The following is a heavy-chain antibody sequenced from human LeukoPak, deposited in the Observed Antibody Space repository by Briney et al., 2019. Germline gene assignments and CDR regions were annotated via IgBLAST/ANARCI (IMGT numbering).Heavy chain of an antibody. J-gene: IGHJ4*02. CDR3: ARAAYSGSYHSDY. CDR2: IYYSGST. D-gene: IGHD1-26*01. Sequence: SETLSLTCTVSGGSVSSGSYYWSWIRQPPGKGLEWIGYIYYSGSTNYNPSLKSRVTISVDTSKNQFSLKLSSVTAADTAVYYCARAAYSGSYHSDYWGQGTLVTVSS. CDR1: GGSVSSGSYY. V-gene: IGHV4-61*01.